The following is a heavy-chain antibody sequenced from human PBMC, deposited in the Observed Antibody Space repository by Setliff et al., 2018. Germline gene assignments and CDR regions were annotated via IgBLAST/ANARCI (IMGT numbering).Heavy chain of an antibody. D-gene: IGHD3-22*01. V-gene: IGHV4-39*07. Sequence: PSETLSLTCTVSGGSISTTDYYWGWIRQPPGKGLEWIGCVYYSGNTYYSPSLKSRVTMFVDTSKNQFSLMLYSMTAADTAIYYCARYDSSGYSENYYFDYWGQGTQVTVSS. J-gene: IGHJ4*02. CDR1: GGSISTTDYY. CDR2: VYYSGNT. CDR3: ARYDSSGYSENYYFDY.